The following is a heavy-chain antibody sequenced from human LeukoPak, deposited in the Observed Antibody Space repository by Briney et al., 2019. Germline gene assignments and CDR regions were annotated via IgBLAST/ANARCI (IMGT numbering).Heavy chain of an antibody. CDR2: ISYDGSNK. V-gene: IGHV3-30-3*01. CDR3: ARGHSWYATHLHY. D-gene: IGHD6-13*01. Sequence: PGGSLRLSCAASGFTFSSYAMHWVRQAPGKGLEWVAVISYDGSNKYYADSVKGRFTISRDNSTNTLYLQMNSLRAEDTAVYYCARGHSWYATHLHYWGQGTLVTVSS. J-gene: IGHJ4*02. CDR1: GFTFSSYA.